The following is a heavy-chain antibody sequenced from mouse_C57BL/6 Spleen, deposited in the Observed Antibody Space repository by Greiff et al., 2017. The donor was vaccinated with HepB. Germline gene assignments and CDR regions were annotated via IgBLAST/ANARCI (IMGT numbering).Heavy chain of an antibody. CDR1: GYTFTSYW. D-gene: IGHD1-1*01. CDR3: ARRLRYHYAMDY. V-gene: IGHV1-50*01. J-gene: IGHJ4*01. CDR2: IDPSDSYT. Sequence: VQLQQPGAELVKPGASVKLSCKASGYTFTSYWMQWVKQRPGQGLEWIGEIDPSDSYTNYNQKFKGKATLTVDTSSSTAYMQLSSLTSEDSAVYYCARRLRYHYAMDYWGQGTSVTVSS.